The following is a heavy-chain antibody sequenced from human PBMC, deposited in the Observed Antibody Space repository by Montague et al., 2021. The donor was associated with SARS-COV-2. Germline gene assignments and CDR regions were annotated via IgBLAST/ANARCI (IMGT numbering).Heavy chain of an antibody. CDR1: GFTFSDYY. CDR2: ISSSGSTI. CDR3: ARVTQTYYDFWSGCYPSY. Sequence: SLRLSCAASGFTFSDYYMSWIRQAPGKGLEWVSYISSSGSTIYYADSVKGRFTISRDNAKNSLYLQMNSLRAEDTAVYYCARVTQTYYDFWSGCYPSYWGQGTLVTVSS. D-gene: IGHD3-3*01. J-gene: IGHJ4*02. V-gene: IGHV3-11*01.